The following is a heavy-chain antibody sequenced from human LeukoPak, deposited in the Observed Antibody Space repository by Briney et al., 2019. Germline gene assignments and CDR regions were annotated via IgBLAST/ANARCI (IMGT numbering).Heavy chain of an antibody. Sequence: PGGSLRLSCAASGFTFSSYAMSWVRQAPGKGLEWVSAISGSGGSTYYADSAKGRFTISRDNSKNSLYLQMNSLRAEDTAVYYCARTVYFGIAVAGNWFDPWGQGTLVTVSS. CDR1: GFTFSSYA. CDR3: ARTVYFGIAVAGNWFDP. V-gene: IGHV3-23*01. D-gene: IGHD6-19*01. J-gene: IGHJ5*02. CDR2: ISGSGGST.